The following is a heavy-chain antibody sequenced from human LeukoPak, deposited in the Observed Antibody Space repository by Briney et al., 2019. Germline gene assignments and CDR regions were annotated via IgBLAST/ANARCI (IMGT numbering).Heavy chain of an antibody. Sequence: PSETLSLTCAVSGGSFSGYYWSWIRQPPGKGLEWIGEINHSGSTNYNPSLKSRVTISVDTSKNQFSLKLSSVTAADTAVYYCARSFTPSFDYWGQGTLVTVSS. V-gene: IGHV4-34*01. J-gene: IGHJ4*02. CDR3: ARSFTPSFDY. CDR2: INHSGST. CDR1: GGSFSGYY.